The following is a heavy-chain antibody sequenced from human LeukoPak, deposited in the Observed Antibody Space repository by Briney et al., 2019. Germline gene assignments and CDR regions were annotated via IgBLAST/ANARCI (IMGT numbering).Heavy chain of an antibody. Sequence: GASVKVSCKASGGTFSSYAFSWVRQAPGQGLEWMGGILPIGRPNYAQKFQGRVTITADKSTSTVYMELSSLTSEDTAVYYCARDRGIGYSTTSWFAPWGQGTLVTVSS. D-gene: IGHD6-13*01. J-gene: IGHJ5*02. V-gene: IGHV1-69*10. CDR1: GGTFSSYA. CDR3: ARDRGIGYSTTSWFAP. CDR2: ILPIGRP.